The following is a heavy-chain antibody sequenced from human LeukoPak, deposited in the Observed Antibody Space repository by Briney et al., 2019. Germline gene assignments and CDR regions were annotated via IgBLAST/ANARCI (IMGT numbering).Heavy chain of an antibody. D-gene: IGHD3/OR15-3a*01. CDR3: ARDRAANQDWVEFDP. CDR2: IRHSGEA. V-gene: IGHV3-66*03. Sequence: GGSLRLSWAVSGFRVSEYYMSRVRQAPGKGREWVGLIRHSGEAFSAHFASGRFAISTDESENPLYLQMNSLRVEATAVYFCARDRAANQDWVEFDPWGQGTPVIVSS. J-gene: IGHJ5*02. CDR1: GFRVSEYY.